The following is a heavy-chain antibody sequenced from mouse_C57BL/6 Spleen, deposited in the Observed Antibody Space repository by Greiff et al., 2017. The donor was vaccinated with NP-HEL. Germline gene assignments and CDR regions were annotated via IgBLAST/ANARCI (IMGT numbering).Heavy chain of an antibody. Sequence: EVQLQESGPELVKPGASVKISCKASGYSFTDYNMNWVKQSNGKSLEWIGVINPNYGTTSYNQKFKGKATLTVDQSSSTAYMQLNSLTSEDSAVYYCARGDYYGSSYLWCAYWGQGTLVTVSA. CDR3: ARGDYYGSSYLWCAY. CDR1: GYSFTDYN. J-gene: IGHJ3*01. CDR2: INPNYGTT. V-gene: IGHV1-39*01. D-gene: IGHD1-1*01.